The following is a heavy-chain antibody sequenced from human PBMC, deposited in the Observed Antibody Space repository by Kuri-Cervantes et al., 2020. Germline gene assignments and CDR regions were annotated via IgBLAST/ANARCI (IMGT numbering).Heavy chain of an antibody. V-gene: IGHV3-33*08. CDR3: ARERNGYNSSPVDN. D-gene: IGHD5-24*01. CDR2: IWYDGSNK. CDR1: GFTFSNAW. Sequence: GESLKISCAASGFTFSNAWMSWVRQAPGKGLEWVAVIWYDGSNKYYADSVKGRFTISRDNSKNTLYLQMNSLRAEDTAVYYCARERNGYNSSPVDNWGQGTLVTVSS. J-gene: IGHJ4*02.